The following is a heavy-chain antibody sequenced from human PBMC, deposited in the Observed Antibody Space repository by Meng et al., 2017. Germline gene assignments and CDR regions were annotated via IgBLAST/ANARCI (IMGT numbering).Heavy chain of an antibody. CDR2: MNPNSGNT. CDR3: ARGPTPLPRYSSSWYSDY. V-gene: IGHV1-8*03. CDR1: GYTFTSYD. D-gene: IGHD6-13*01. Sequence: ASVKVSCKASGYTFTSYDINWVRQATGQGHEGMGWMNPNSGNTGYAQKFQGRVTITRNTSISTAYMELSSLRSEDTAVYDCARGPTPLPRYSSSWYSDYWGQGTLVTVSS. J-gene: IGHJ4*02.